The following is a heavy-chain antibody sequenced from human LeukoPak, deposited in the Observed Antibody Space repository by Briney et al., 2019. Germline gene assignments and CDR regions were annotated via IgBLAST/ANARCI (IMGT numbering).Heavy chain of an antibody. CDR2: INSDGSSR. CDR3: AKDGYYGDYVGVGIGYFDY. CDR1: GFTFSSYW. V-gene: IGHV3-74*01. Sequence: GGSLRLSCAASGFTFSSYWMHWVRQAPGKGLVWVSRINSDGSSRSYADSVKGRFTISRDNAKNTLYLQMNSLRAEDTAVYYCAKDGYYGDYVGVGIGYFDYWGQGTLVTVSS. D-gene: IGHD4-17*01. J-gene: IGHJ4*02.